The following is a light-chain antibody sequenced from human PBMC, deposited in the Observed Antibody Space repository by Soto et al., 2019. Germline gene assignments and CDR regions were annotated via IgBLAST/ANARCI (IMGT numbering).Light chain of an antibody. J-gene: IGLJ1*01. Sequence: QSALTQPPSASGSPGQSVTITCTGTSSDVGGYNYVSWYQQHPGKAPKLMIYEVSKRPSGVPDRFSGSKSGNTASLTVSGLQAVDEADYYCSSYAGSNNFGVFGTGTKLTVL. CDR3: SSYAGSNNFGV. CDR2: EVS. CDR1: SSDVGGYNY. V-gene: IGLV2-8*01.